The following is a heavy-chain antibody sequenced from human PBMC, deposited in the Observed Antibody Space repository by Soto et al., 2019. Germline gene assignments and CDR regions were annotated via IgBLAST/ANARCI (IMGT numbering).Heavy chain of an antibody. CDR2: IYSGGST. Sequence: GGSLRLSCAASGFTVSSNYMSWVRQAPGKGLEWVSVIYSGGSTYYADSVKGRFTISRDNSKNTLYLQMNGLRAEDTAVYYCARDPLHPPMDVWGQGTTVTVSS. D-gene: IGHD4-4*01. V-gene: IGHV3-53*01. CDR3: ARDPLHPPMDV. J-gene: IGHJ6*02. CDR1: GFTVSSNY.